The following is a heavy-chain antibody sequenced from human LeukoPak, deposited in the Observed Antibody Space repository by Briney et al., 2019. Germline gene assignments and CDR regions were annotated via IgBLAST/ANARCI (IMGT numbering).Heavy chain of an antibody. CDR2: ISYDGSNK. CDR1: GFTFSSYG. J-gene: IGHJ4*02. Sequence: PGGSLRLSCAASGFTFSSYGMHWVRQAPGKGLEWVAVISYDGSNKYYADSVKGRFTISRGNSKNTLYLQMNSLRAEDTAVFYCARDFDYGDYFDYWGQGTLVTVSS. CDR3: ARDFDYGDYFDY. D-gene: IGHD4-17*01. V-gene: IGHV3-30*03.